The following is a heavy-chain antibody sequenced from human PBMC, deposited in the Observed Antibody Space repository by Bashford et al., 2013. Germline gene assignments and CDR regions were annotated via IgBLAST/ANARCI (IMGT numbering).Heavy chain of an antibody. CDR1: GGSVNSGSYY. CDR3: ARGSLLHLGESSVDY. CDR2: IYYSGST. J-gene: IGHJ4*02. Sequence: SSETLSLTCTVSGGSVNSGSYYWSWIRQPPGKGLEWIGYIYYSGSTYYNPSLKSRVTISVDTSKNQFSLKLSSVTAADTAVYYCARGSLLHLGESSVDYWGQGTLVTVSS. V-gene: IGHV4-31*03. D-gene: IGHD3-16*01.